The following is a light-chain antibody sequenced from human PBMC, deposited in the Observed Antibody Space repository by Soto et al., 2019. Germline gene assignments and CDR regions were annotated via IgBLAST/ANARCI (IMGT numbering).Light chain of an antibody. CDR3: SSYTSDSRYV. V-gene: IGLV2-14*01. CDR1: SSDVGGYKF. J-gene: IGLJ1*01. CDR2: DVT. Sequence: QAVVPQPASVSGSPGQSITISCTGTSSDVGGYKFVSWYQQHPGKAPKFIIYDVTIRPSGVSNRFSGSKSGNTASLTISGLQAEDEADYYCSSYTSDSRYVVGTGTKLTVL.